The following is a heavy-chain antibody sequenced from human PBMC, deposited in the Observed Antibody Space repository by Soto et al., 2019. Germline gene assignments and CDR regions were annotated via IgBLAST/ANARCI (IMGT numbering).Heavy chain of an antibody. V-gene: IGHV3-21*01. CDR1: GFTFSSYS. CDR3: ARAPDVWSGSFDY. Sequence: GSLRLSCAASGFTFSSYSMNWVRQAPGKGLEWVSSISSSSSYIYYADSVKGRFTISRDNAKNSLYLQMNRLSAEDTAVYYCARAPDVWSGSFDYWGQGTLVTVSS. D-gene: IGHD3-3*01. CDR2: ISSSSSYI. J-gene: IGHJ4*02.